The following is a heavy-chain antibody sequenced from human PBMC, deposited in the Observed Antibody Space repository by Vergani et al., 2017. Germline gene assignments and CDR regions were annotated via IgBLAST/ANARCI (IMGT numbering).Heavy chain of an antibody. D-gene: IGHD3-10*01. CDR1: GFISSSYW. V-gene: IGHV3-7*01. J-gene: IGHJ6*02. CDR3: VRVPLIRRGSGNYGINNYHGMDV. Sequence: EGQLVESGGDWVQRGGSLRLSCAASGFISSSYWMSWVRQAPGKGLEWVANVNQDGSEKYYVDSVRGRFTISRDNAKNSIYLQMSSLRAEDTAVYFCVRVPLIRRGSGNYGINNYHGMDVWGQGTTVIVSS. CDR2: VNQDGSEK.